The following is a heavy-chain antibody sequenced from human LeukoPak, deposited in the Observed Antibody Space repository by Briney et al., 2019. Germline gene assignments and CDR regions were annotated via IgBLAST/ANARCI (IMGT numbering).Heavy chain of an antibody. CDR3: ARGAVSSTSPSYYGMDV. Sequence: VKVSCKASGYTFTGYYMHWVRQAPGQGLEWMGWINPNSGGTNYAQKFQGRVTMTRDTSISTAYMELSRLRSDDTAVYYCARGAVSSTSPSYYGMDVWGQGTTATVSS. CDR1: GYTFTGYY. D-gene: IGHD2-2*01. V-gene: IGHV1-2*02. CDR2: INPNSGGT. J-gene: IGHJ6*02.